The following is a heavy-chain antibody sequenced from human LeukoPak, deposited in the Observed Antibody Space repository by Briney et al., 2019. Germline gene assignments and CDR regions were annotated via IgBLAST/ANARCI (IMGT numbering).Heavy chain of an antibody. CDR3: ARNVGYCGGGSCYSSWYFDL. V-gene: IGHV4-34*01. Sequence: PSETLSLTCAVYGGSFSGYYWSWIRQPPGKGLEWIGEINHSGSTNYNPSLKSRVTISVDTSKNQFSLKLSSVTAADTAVYYCARNVGYCGGGSCYSSWYFDLWGRGTLVTVSS. D-gene: IGHD2-15*01. J-gene: IGHJ2*01. CDR1: GGSFSGYY. CDR2: INHSGST.